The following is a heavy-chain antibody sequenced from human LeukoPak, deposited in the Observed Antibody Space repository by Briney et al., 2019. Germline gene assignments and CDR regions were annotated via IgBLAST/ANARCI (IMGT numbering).Heavy chain of an antibody. CDR2: IYTSGST. Sequence: SETLSLTCTVSGGSISSGSYYWSWIRQPAGKGLEWIGRIYTSGSTNCNPSLKSRVTISVDTSKNQFSLKLSSVTATDTAVYYCAAQYYYDSSGSYYFDYWGQGTLVTVSS. V-gene: IGHV4-61*02. D-gene: IGHD3-22*01. CDR3: AAQYYYDSSGSYYFDY. J-gene: IGHJ4*02. CDR1: GGSISSGSYY.